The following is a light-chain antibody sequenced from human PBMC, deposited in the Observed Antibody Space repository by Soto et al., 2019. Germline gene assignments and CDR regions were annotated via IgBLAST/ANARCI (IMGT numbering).Light chain of an antibody. CDR2: GAS. Sequence: EIGLTQSPGTLSLSPGERATLSCRASQSVRSNYLAWYQQKPGQAPRLLIYGASSRATGIPDRFSGTGSGTDFTLTISRLEPEEFAVYYCQQYGGSPYTFGQGPKLEIK. CDR1: QSVRSNY. V-gene: IGKV3-20*01. J-gene: IGKJ2*01. CDR3: QQYGGSPYT.